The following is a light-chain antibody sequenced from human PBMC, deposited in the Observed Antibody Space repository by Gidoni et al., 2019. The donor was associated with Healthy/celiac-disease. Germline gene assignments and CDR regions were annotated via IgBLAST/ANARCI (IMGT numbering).Light chain of an antibody. CDR2: DDS. Sequence: SYVLTQPPSVSVAPGQTARITCGGNNIGSKSVHWYQQKPGQAPVLVVYDDSDRPSGIPARFSGSNSGNTATLTISRVEAGDEADYYCQVWDSSSDHTVFGGGTQLTVL. J-gene: IGLJ7*01. CDR1: NIGSKS. CDR3: QVWDSSSDHTV. V-gene: IGLV3-21*02.